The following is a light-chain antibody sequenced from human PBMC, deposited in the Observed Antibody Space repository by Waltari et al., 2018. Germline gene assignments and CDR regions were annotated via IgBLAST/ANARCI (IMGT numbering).Light chain of an antibody. V-gene: IGLV2-23*01. CDR3: SSYAGSSV. J-gene: IGLJ1*01. Sequence: QSALTQPASVSGSPGQSITISCTGTGSDVESYNLVSWYQQHPGKAPKLIIYEGNKRPSGVSNRFSASKSANTASLTISGLQGEDEADYYCSSYAGSSVFGTGTKVTVL. CDR1: GSDVESYNL. CDR2: EGN.